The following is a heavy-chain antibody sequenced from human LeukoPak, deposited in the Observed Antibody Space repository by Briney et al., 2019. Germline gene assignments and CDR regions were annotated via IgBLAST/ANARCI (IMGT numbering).Heavy chain of an antibody. Sequence: PSETLSLTCIFSGGSISSAYGTWIRQPPGKGLEWMGHIYYSETNYNPSLKSRVTIPFNTSKNQPYLKLYSVTAADTAVYYCARDTGLKKHPNYAYYYIDVWGKGTPVTVSS. CDR2: IYYSET. V-gene: IGHV4-59*01. CDR1: GGSISSAY. CDR3: ARDTGLKKHPNYAYYYIDV. D-gene: IGHD2-8*02. J-gene: IGHJ6*03.